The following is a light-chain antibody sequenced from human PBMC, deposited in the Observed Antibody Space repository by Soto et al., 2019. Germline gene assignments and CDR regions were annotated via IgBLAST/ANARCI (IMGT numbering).Light chain of an antibody. CDR1: SSDLGAYNY. V-gene: IGLV2-14*01. CDR2: EVT. CDR3: LSYTDSSEMV. J-gene: IGLJ2*01. Sequence: QSVLTQPASVSGSPGQSITISCTGTSSDLGAYNYVSWYQQHPGKAPKLMIYEVTNRPSGVPDRFSGSKSGNTASLTISGLQAEDEADYYCLSYTDSSEMVFGGGTQLTVL.